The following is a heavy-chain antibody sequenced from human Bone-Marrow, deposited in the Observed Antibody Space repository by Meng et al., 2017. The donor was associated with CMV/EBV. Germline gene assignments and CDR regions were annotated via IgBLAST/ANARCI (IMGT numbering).Heavy chain of an antibody. CDR1: GFTFSNYW. D-gene: IGHD1-26*01. J-gene: IGHJ3*02. V-gene: IGHV3-7*01. CDR3: ARDSEVWWELLQGHAFDI. CDR2: IKQDGSEK. Sequence: GESLKISCAASGFTFSNYWMSWVRQAPGKGLEWVANIKQDGSEKYYVDSVKGRFTISRDNAKNSLYLQMNSLRAEDTAVYYCARDSEVWWELLQGHAFDIWGKG.